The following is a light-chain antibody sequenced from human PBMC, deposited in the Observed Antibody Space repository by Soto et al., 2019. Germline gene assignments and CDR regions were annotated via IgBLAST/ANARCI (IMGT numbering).Light chain of an antibody. CDR3: QQYGSSPRT. Sequence: EGVLTQSPGTLSLSPGERATLSCRASQSVSNNYLAWYQQKPGQAPRLLIYGASSRATGIPDRFSGSGSGTDFTLTISRLEPEDLAVYYCQQYGSSPRTFGQGTKLEI. J-gene: IGKJ2*01. V-gene: IGKV3-20*01. CDR1: QSVSNNY. CDR2: GAS.